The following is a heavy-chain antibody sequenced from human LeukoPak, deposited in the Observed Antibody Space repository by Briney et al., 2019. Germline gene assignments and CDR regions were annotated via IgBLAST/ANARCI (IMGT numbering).Heavy chain of an antibody. V-gene: IGHV2-5*02. J-gene: IGHJ4*02. D-gene: IGHD4-17*01. CDR3: AHYGDYRFLYYFDH. Sequence: SGPTLVKPTQTLTLTCTFSGFSLTTTGVGVGWVRQPPGKALQWLALIYWDDNKLYSPSLKSRLTIAKDTSKNQVVLTVTNMDPVDTATYYCAHYGDYRFLYYFDHWGQGTLVTVSS. CDR2: IYWDDNK. CDR1: GFSLTTTGVG.